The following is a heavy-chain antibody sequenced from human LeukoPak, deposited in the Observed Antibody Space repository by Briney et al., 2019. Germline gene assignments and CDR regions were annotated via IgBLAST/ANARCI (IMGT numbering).Heavy chain of an antibody. V-gene: IGHV3-49*04. CDR1: GFTFGDYA. CDR2: IRTKAYGGTT. Sequence: GRSLRLSCTASGFTFGDYAMSWVRQAPGRGLERVGFIRTKAYGGTTEYAASVKGRFTISIDDSKSIVYLQMNSLKTEDTAVYYCARELSGSYYVFDYWGQGTLVTVSS. CDR3: ARELSGSYYVFDY. J-gene: IGHJ4*02. D-gene: IGHD1-26*01.